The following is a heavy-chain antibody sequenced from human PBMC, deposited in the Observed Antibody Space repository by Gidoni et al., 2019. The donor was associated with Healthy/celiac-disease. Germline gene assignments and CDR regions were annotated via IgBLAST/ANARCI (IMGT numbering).Heavy chain of an antibody. Sequence: QVQLQESGPGLVQPSETLSLTCTVYGGSISSYYWRWLRQPPGKGLEWIGYIYYSGSTNYNPSLKSRVTISVDTSKNQFSLKLSSVTAADTAVYYCARAFNEGVRGVTPGSDYWGQGTLVTVSS. CDR1: GGSISSYY. J-gene: IGHJ4*02. V-gene: IGHV4-59*01. CDR2: IYYSGST. D-gene: IGHD3-10*01. CDR3: ARAFNEGVRGVTPGSDY.